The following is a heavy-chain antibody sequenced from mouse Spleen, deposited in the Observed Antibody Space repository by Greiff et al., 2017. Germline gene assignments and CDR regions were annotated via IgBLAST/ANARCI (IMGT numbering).Heavy chain of an antibody. Sequence: DVKLVESGGGLVKPGGSLKLSCAASGFTFSDYGMHWVRQAPEKGLEWVAYISSGSSTIYYADTVKGRFTISRDNAKNTLFLQMTSLRSEDTAMYYCARLSYYYAMDYWGQGTSVTVSS. CDR3: ARLSYYYAMDY. D-gene: IGHD6-2*01. J-gene: IGHJ4*01. V-gene: IGHV5-17*01. CDR2: ISSGSSTI. CDR1: GFTFSDYG.